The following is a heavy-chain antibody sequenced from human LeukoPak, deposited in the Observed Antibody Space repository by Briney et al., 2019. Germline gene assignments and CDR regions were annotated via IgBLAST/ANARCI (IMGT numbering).Heavy chain of an antibody. J-gene: IGHJ4*02. CDR1: GGSISSFH. D-gene: IGHD2-2*01. Sequence: SETLSLTCTVSGGSISSFHWSWIRQPAGKGLEWIGRIYSSGGTNYNPSLKSRVTISVDKSKNQFSLKPSSVTAADTAVYYCASGGPRDCSSTSCYDHYWGQGTLVTVSS. CDR3: ASGGPRDCSSTSCYDHY. V-gene: IGHV4-4*07. CDR2: IYSSGGT.